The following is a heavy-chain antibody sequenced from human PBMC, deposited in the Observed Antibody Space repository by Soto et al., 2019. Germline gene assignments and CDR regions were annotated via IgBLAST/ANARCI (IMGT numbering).Heavy chain of an antibody. CDR1: GFTFSSYG. CDR3: AKTPVSIAVAVYYFDY. Sequence: QTGGSLRLSCAASGFTFSSYGMHWVRQAPGKGLEWVAVVSYDGSNKYYADSVKGRFTISRDNSKNTLYLQMNSLRAEDTAVYYCAKTPVSIAVAVYYFDYWGQGTLVTVSS. J-gene: IGHJ4*02. CDR2: VSYDGSNK. V-gene: IGHV3-30*18. D-gene: IGHD6-19*01.